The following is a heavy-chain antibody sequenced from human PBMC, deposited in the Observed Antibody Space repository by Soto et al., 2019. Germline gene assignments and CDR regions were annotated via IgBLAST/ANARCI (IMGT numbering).Heavy chain of an antibody. V-gene: IGHV3-13*04. CDR3: ARERRRFLGPGRPWYYYGMDV. CDR1: GFTFSSYD. J-gene: IGHJ6*02. D-gene: IGHD3-3*01. CDR2: IGTAGDT. Sequence: PGGSLRLSCAAPGFTFSSYDMHWVRQATGKGLEWVSAIGTAGDTYYPGSVKGRFTISRENAKNSLYLQMNSLRAGDTAVYYCARERRRFLGPGRPWYYYGMDVWGQGTTVTVSS.